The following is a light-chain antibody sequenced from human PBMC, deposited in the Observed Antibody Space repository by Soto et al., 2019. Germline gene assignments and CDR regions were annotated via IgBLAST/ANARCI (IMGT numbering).Light chain of an antibody. CDR2: GAS. V-gene: IGKV3-15*01. Sequence: EIVMTQSPATLSVSPGERATLSCRASQTLYNNLAWYQQKLGQAPRLLIYGASARATDIPARFSGSGAGTEFTLTINGLQSADFAIYYCQQYSDWPLTFGGGTKVEIK. CDR3: QQYSDWPLT. J-gene: IGKJ4*01. CDR1: QTLYNN.